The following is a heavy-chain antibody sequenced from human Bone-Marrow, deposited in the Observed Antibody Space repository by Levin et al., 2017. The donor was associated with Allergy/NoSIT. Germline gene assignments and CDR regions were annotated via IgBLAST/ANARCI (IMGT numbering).Heavy chain of an antibody. CDR2: INRDGSST. CDR3: ARDRVTTNWYFDL. J-gene: IGHJ2*01. CDR1: GFNFSSYW. V-gene: IGHV3-74*01. Sequence: PGGSLRLSCSASGFNFSSYWMHWVRQAPGKGLVWVSRINRDGSSTSYADSVKGRFTISRDNAKNTLYLHMISLRAEDTSVYYCARDRVTTNWYFDLWSRGTLVTVSS. D-gene: IGHD4-17*01.